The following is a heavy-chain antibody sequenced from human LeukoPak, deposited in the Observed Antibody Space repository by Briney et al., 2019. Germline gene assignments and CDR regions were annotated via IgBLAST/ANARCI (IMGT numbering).Heavy chain of an antibody. D-gene: IGHD3-3*01. CDR1: SIRFADHW. CDR2: SDRDGVVR. V-gene: IGHV3-74*01. Sequence: PGGSLRLSCVGPSIRFADHWMLWVRQVPGKPPAWVARSDRDGVVREYADSVKGRFTIPRDNARNTIHLEMNRLKVEGTAIYYCVATRWSGALDFWGQGSLVTVSS. CDR3: VATRWSGALDF. J-gene: IGHJ4*02.